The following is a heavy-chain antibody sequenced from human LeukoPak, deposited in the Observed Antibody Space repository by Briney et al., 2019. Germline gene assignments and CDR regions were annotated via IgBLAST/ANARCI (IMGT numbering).Heavy chain of an antibody. Sequence: GGSLRLSCSASGFTFSTYSMSWVRQAPGKGLEWVSAISGSGGSTYYADSVKGRFTISRDNSKNTLYLQMNSLRAEDTAVYYCATETYDAFDIWGQGTMVTVSS. J-gene: IGHJ3*02. CDR1: GFTFSTYS. CDR2: ISGSGGST. CDR3: ATETYDAFDI. V-gene: IGHV3-23*01.